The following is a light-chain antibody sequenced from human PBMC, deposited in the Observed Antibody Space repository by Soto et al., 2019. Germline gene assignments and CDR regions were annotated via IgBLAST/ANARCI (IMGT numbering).Light chain of an antibody. J-gene: IGKJ1*01. CDR1: QSVSTN. CDR3: QQYNKWPPRT. CDR2: GAS. V-gene: IGKV3-15*01. Sequence: IVMTQSPATLSVSPGERATLSCRASQSVSTNLAWYQQKPGQAPRLLIYGASTRATDIPARFSGSGSGTEFTLTISSLQSEDFAVYYCQQYNKWPPRTFGQGTKVEIK.